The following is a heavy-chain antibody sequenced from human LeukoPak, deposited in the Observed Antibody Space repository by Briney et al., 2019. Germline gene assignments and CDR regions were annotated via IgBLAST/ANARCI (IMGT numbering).Heavy chain of an antibody. D-gene: IGHD3-22*01. V-gene: IGHV4-4*09. Sequence: SETLSLTCTVSGDSVSRSYWSWIRQPPGKGLEWIGYISPRGVTSYNPALKNRISISKDTSKNEFSLRLSSSTAADTAIYFCARHRESYYESSHVGLDPWGQGSLVIVSS. CDR3: ARHRESYYESSHVGLDP. CDR2: ISPRGVT. CDR1: GDSVSRSY. J-gene: IGHJ5*02.